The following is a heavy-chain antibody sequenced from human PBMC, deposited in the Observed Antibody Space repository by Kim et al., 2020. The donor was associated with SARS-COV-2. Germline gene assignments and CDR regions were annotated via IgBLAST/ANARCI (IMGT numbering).Heavy chain of an antibody. CDR1: GYSFTSYW. D-gene: IGHD3-10*01. J-gene: IGHJ5*02. CDR3: ARLTFWGFGVDGRFDP. CDR2: IYPGDSDT. Sequence: GESLKISCKGSGYSFTSYWIGWVRQMPGKGLEWMGIIYPGDSDTRYSPSFQGQVTISADKSISTAYLQWSSLKASDTAMYYCARLTFWGFGVDGRFDPWGQGTLVTVSS. V-gene: IGHV5-51*01.